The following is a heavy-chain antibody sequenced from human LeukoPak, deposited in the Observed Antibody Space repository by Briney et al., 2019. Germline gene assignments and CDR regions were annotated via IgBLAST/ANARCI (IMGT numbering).Heavy chain of an antibody. V-gene: IGHV3-30*18. CDR3: AKAKNDGGSLDY. J-gene: IGHJ4*02. CDR2: ISYDGSNK. CDR1: GFTFSSYG. Sequence: GGSLRLSCAASGFTFSSYGMHWVRQAPGKGLEWVAVISYDGSNKYYADSVKGRFTISRDNSKNTLYLQMNSLRAEDTAVYYCAKAKNDGGSLDYWGQGTLVTVSS. D-gene: IGHD4-23*01.